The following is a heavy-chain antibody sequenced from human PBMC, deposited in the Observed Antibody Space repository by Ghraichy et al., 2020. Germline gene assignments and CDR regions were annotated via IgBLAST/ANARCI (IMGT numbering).Heavy chain of an antibody. D-gene: IGHD3-3*01. CDR3: AKDPTPRRRFLEWLLYFDY. CDR1: GFTFSSYA. Sequence: GRSLRLSCAASGFTFSSYAMSWVRQAPGKGLEWVSAISGSGGSTYYADSVKGRFTISRDNSKNTLYLQMNSLRAEDTAVYYCAKDPTPRRRFLEWLLYFDYWGQGTLVTVSS. V-gene: IGHV3-23*01. CDR2: ISGSGGST. J-gene: IGHJ4*02.